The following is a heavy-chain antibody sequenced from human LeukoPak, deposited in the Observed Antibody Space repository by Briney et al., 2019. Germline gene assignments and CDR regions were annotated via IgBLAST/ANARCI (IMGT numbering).Heavy chain of an antibody. CDR1: GYTFTGYY. V-gene: IGHV1-2*02. Sequence: ASVKVSCKASGYTFTGYYMHWVRQAPGQGLEWMGWINPNSGGTNYAQKFQGRVTMTRDTSISTAYMELSRLRSDDTAVYYCAGAGRDILTGYYSAWFDPWGQGTLVTVSS. CDR2: INPNSGGT. D-gene: IGHD3-9*01. J-gene: IGHJ5*02. CDR3: AGAGRDILTGYYSAWFDP.